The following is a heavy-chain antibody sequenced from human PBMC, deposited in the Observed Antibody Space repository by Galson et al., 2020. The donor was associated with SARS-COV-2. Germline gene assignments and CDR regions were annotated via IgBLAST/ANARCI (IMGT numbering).Heavy chain of an antibody. CDR1: GYTLTELS. CDR2: SDPEDGET. CDR3: ATAPATVTTNWVDP. Sequence: GESLKTSCKVSGYTLTELSMHWVRQAPGKGLEWMGGSDPEDGETLYAQKFQGRVTMPEDTSTDTAYMELSSLRSEDTAVYYCATAPATVTTNWVDPWGQGTLGSVSS. J-gene: IGHJ5*02. V-gene: IGHV1-24*01. D-gene: IGHD4-17*01.